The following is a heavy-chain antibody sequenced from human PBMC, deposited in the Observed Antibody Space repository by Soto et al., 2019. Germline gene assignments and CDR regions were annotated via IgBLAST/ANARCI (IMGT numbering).Heavy chain of an antibody. CDR1: GFTFSSYS. Sequence: GGSLRLSCAASGFTFSSYSMNWVHQAPGKGLEWVSSISSSSSYIYYADSVKGRFTISRDNAKNSLYLQMNSLRAEDTAVYYCARVLYDFWSGYDAFDIWGQGTMVTVSS. V-gene: IGHV3-21*01. D-gene: IGHD3-3*01. CDR2: ISSSSSYI. CDR3: ARVLYDFWSGYDAFDI. J-gene: IGHJ3*02.